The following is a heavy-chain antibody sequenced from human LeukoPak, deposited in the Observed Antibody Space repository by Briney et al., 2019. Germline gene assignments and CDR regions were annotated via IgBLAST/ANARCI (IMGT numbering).Heavy chain of an antibody. V-gene: IGHV1-8*03. CDR2: TNPNSGNT. CDR1: GYTFTSYD. Sequence: ASVKVSCKASGYTFTSYDINWVRQATGQGLEWMGWTNPNSGNTGYAQKFQGRVTITRNTSISTAYMELSSLRSEDTAVYYCARLRGYSGYDSDYWGQGTLVTVSS. D-gene: IGHD5-12*01. J-gene: IGHJ4*02. CDR3: ARLRGYSGYDSDY.